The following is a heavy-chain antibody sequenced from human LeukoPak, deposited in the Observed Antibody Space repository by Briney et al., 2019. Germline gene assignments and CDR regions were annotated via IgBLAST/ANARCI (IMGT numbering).Heavy chain of an antibody. CDR2: IYHSGST. Sequence: TLSLTCTVSGGSISSGGYYWSWIRQPPGKGLEWIGYIYHSGSTYYNPSLKSRVTISVDRSKNQFSLKLSSVTAADTAVYYCARGAASLLGVDYWGQGTLVTVSS. CDR3: ARGAASLLGVDY. CDR1: GGSISSGGYY. D-gene: IGHD3-16*01. V-gene: IGHV4-30-2*01. J-gene: IGHJ4*02.